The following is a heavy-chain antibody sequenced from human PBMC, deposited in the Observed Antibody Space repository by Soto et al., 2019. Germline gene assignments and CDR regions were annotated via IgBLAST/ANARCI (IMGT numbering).Heavy chain of an antibody. V-gene: IGHV1-69*13. CDR2: IIPIFGTA. Sequence: SVKVSCKASGGTFSSYASSWVRQAPGQGLEWMGGIIPIFGTANYAQKFQGRVTITADESTSTAYMELSSLRSEDTAVYYCARGCGGDCYSDYYYGMDVWGQGTMVTVSS. J-gene: IGHJ6*02. CDR3: ARGCGGDCYSDYYYGMDV. CDR1: GGTFSSYA. D-gene: IGHD2-21*02.